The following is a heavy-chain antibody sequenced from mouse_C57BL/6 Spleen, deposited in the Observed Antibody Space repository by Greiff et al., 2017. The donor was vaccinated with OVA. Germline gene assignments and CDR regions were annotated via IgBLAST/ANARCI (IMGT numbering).Heavy chain of an antibody. V-gene: IGHV5-16*01. D-gene: IGHD3-2*02. J-gene: IGHJ4*01. CDR1: GFTFSDYY. CDR2: INYDGSST. CDR3: ARQGAQAYAMDY. Sequence: EVKVVESEGGLVQPGSSMKLSCTASGFTFSDYYMAWVRQVPEKGLEWVANINYDGSSTYYLDSLKSRFIISRDNAKNILYLQMSSLKSEDTATYYCARQGAQAYAMDYWGQGTSVTVSS.